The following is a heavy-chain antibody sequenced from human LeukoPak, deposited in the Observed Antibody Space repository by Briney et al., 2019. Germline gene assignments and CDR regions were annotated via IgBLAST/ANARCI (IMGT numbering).Heavy chain of an antibody. J-gene: IGHJ4*02. D-gene: IGHD5-18*01. CDR1: GFTFSSYA. CDR3: AKAGNSYGDRFDY. Sequence: GGSLRLSCAASGFTFSSYAMSWVRQAPGMGLEWVSAISGSGATTFYADSVRGRLAISRDNSKSTLYRQLNRLRAEDTAVYYCAKAGNSYGDRFDYWGQGTLVTVSS. CDR2: ISGSGATT. V-gene: IGHV3-23*01.